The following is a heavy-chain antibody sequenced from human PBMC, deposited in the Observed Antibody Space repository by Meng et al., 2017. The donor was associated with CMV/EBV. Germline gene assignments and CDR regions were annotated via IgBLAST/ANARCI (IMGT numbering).Heavy chain of an antibody. CDR1: GFTFSSYA. Sequence: GESLKISCAASGFTFSSYAMSRVRQAPGKGLEWVSAISGSGGNTYYADSVKGRFTISRDNSKNTLYLQMNSLRAEDSAVYYCARGAGPNDYGRSWGQGMLVTVSS. CDR3: ARGAGPNDYGRS. CDR2: ISGSGGNT. V-gene: IGHV3-23*01. J-gene: IGHJ5*02. D-gene: IGHD4-17*01.